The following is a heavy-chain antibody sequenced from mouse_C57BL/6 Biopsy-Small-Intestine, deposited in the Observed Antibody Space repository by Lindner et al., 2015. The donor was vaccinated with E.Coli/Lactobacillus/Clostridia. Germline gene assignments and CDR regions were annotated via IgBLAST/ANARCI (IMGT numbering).Heavy chain of an antibody. J-gene: IGHJ1*03. V-gene: IGHV1-80*01. CDR2: IYPGDGAT. CDR1: GYAFSSYW. CDR3: ARGEGWPYWYFDV. Sequence: VQLQESGAELVKPGASVKISCKASGYAFSSYWMNWVKQRPGKGLEWIGRIYPGDGATNYSGKFKDKATLTVDKSSSSAYTQLSSLTSEDSAVYFCARGEGWPYWYFDVWGTGTTVTVSS. D-gene: IGHD3-3*01.